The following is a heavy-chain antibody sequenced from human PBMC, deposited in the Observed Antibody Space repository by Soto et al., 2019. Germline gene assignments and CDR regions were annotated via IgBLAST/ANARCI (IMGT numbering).Heavy chain of an antibody. V-gene: IGHV1-69*01. Sequence: QVQLVQSGAEVKKPGSSVKVSCKASGGTFSSYAISWVRQAPGQGLEWMGGIIPIFGTANYAQKFQRRVTITADESTSTSYMELSSLRSEDTAVYYCAALGYCSSTSCRPFDYWGQGTLVTVSS. J-gene: IGHJ4*02. D-gene: IGHD2-2*01. CDR1: GGTFSSYA. CDR3: AALGYCSSTSCRPFDY. CDR2: IIPIFGTA.